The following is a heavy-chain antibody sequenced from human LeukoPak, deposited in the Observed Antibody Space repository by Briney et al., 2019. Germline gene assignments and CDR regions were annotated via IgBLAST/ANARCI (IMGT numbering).Heavy chain of an antibody. Sequence: ASVKVSCKASGYTFSTYPMSWVRQAPGQGLEWMGWINTNTGSPTYAQGLTGRFVSSLDTSVSTAFLQINSLKAEDTALYYCVRGIDTTGYFNYWGQGTLVTVSS. D-gene: IGHD3-22*01. CDR2: INTNTGSP. J-gene: IGHJ4*02. V-gene: IGHV7-4-1*02. CDR1: GYTFSTYP. CDR3: VRGIDTTGYFNY.